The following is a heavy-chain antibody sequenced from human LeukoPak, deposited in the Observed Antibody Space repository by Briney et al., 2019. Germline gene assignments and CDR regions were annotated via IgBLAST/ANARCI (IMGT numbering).Heavy chain of an antibody. J-gene: IGHJ4*02. D-gene: IGHD4-17*01. CDR2: ISYDGSNK. CDR3: AKLWDSGDYDVDDY. CDR1: GFTFSSYG. V-gene: IGHV3-30*18. Sequence: GGSLRLSCAASGFTFSSYGMHWVRQAPGKGLEWVAVISYDGSNKYYADSVKGRFTISRDNSKNTLYLQMNSLRAEDTAVYYCAKLWDSGDYDVDDYWGQGTLVTVSS.